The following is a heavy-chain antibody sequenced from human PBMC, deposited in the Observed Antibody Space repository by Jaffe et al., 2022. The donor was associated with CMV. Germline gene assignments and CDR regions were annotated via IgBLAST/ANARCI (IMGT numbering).Heavy chain of an antibody. V-gene: IGHV3-21*01. CDR3: ARDTSYYYDSSGSDY. J-gene: IGHJ4*02. D-gene: IGHD3-22*01. CDR2: ISSSSSYI. Sequence: EVQLVESGGGLVKPGGSLRLSCAASGFTFSSYSMNWVRQAPGKGLEWVSSISSSSSYIYYADSVKGRFTISRDNAKNSLYLQMNSLRAEDTAVYYCARDTSYYYDSSGSDYWGQGTLVTVSS. CDR1: GFTFSSYS.